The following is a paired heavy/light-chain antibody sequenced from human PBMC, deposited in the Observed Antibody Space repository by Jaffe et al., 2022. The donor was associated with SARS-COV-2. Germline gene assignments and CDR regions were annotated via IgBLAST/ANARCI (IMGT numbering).Light chain of an antibody. V-gene: IGLV2-8*01. CDR3: SSYAGSNNLK. CDR1: SSDVGAYNY. CDR2: EVN. J-gene: IGLJ3*02. Sequence: QSALTQPPSASGSPGQSVTISCTGTSSDVGAYNYVSWYQQHPGKAPKLMIYEVNKRPSGVPDRFSGSKSGNTASLTVSGLQAEDEADYYCSSYAGSNNLKFGGGTKLTVL.
Heavy chain of an antibody. CDR3: VKGGTLLIHVYYYGIDV. D-gene: IGHD1-1*01. J-gene: IGHJ6*02. V-gene: IGHV3-64D*09. CDR2: ISTNGAST. CDR1: GFTFSGFA. Sequence: EVQLVESGGGLVQPGGSLRLSCSASGFTFSGFAMHWVRQAPGKGLEHISGISTNGASTYYADSLKGRFTISRDNSKNTLYLQMSSLRPEDTAVYYCVKGGTLLIHVYYYGIDVWGQGTTVTVSS.